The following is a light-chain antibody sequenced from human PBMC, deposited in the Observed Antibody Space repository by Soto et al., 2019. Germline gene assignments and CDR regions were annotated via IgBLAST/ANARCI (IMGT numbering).Light chain of an antibody. CDR2: EVS. J-gene: IGLJ2*01. CDR1: SSDVCGYNY. CDR3: SSYTSSRTYVV. V-gene: IGLV2-14*01. Sequence: QSVLTQPASVSGSPGQSITISCTGTSSDVCGYNYVSWYQQHPGKAPKLMIYEVSNRPSGVSNRFSGSRSGNTASLTISGLQAEDEADYYCSSYTSSRTYVVFGGGTKLTVL.